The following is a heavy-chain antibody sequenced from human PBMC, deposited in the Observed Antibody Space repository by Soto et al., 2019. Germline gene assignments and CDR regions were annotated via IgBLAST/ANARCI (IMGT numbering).Heavy chain of an antibody. CDR2: IYSGETT. D-gene: IGHD2-21*02. Sequence: PGGSLRLSCAASWFNVNSDYMNWVRQTPGKGLEWVASIYSGETTYYADSVRGRFTISSDKSKNTLYFQLSSLRIEDTAVYYCTRDGRGLGRLSLFEYWGQGVLVTVS. CDR1: WFNVNSDY. CDR3: TRDGRGLGRLSLFEY. V-gene: IGHV3-53*01. J-gene: IGHJ4*02.